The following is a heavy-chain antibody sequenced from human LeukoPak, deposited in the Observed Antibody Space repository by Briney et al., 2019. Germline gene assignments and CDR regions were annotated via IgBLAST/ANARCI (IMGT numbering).Heavy chain of an antibody. Sequence: GGSLRLSCAASGFTVSSNYMSWVRQAPGKGLEWVSVIYSGGSTYYADSVKGRFTISRDNAKNSLYLQMNSLRAEDTAVYYCASTGYSSSWYGVAFDYWGQGTLVTVSS. CDR3: ASTGYSSSWYGVAFDY. V-gene: IGHV3-53*01. D-gene: IGHD6-13*01. CDR1: GFTVSSNY. J-gene: IGHJ4*02. CDR2: IYSGGST.